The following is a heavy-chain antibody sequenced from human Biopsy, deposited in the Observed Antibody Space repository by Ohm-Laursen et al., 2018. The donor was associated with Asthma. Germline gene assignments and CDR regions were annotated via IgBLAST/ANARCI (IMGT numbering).Heavy chain of an antibody. J-gene: IGHJ3*02. CDR3: ARQSGQDYGDRSAFDT. D-gene: IGHD4-17*01. CDR1: GFVFSQWG. V-gene: IGHV3-30*03. CDR2: VSSDGHNK. Sequence: SLRLSCTASGFVFSQWGMHWVRQGPGKGLEWVALVSSDGHNKYYEDSVKGRFSISRDNSRNRLYLEINRLTVEDSAAYFCARQSGQDYGDRSAFDTWGQGTKVAVSS.